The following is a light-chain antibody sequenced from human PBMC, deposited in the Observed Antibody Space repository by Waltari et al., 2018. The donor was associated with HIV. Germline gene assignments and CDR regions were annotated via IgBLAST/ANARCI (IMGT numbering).Light chain of an antibody. J-gene: IGKJ1*01. CDR3: MQSTQFPRS. CDR2: QIS. V-gene: IGKV2-24*01. CDR1: QSLVHSDGNTY. Sequence: DVVLTQTPLSSPVTVGQPASISCRSSQSLVHSDGNTYLNWLHQRPGQPPILLIYQISKRFSGVPDRFSGSGAGTDFTLRISRVEVEDVGVYYCMQSTQFPRSFGQGTKVEIK.